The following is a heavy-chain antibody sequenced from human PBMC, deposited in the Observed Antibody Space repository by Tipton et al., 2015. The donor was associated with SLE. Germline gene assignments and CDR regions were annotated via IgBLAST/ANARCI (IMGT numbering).Heavy chain of an antibody. CDR3: ARDLASFDY. CDR2: INHSGRT. J-gene: IGHJ4*02. CDR1: GGSVSGHY. V-gene: IGHV4-34*01. Sequence: LRLSCAVYGGSVSGHYWSWIRQPPGKGLEWIGEINHSGRTNYNPSLKSRVTISVDTSKNQFSLKLSSVTAADTAVYYCARDLASFDYWGQGTLVTVSS.